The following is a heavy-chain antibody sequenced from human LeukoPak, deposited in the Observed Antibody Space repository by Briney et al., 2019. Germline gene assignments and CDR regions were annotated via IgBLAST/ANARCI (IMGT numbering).Heavy chain of an antibody. D-gene: IGHD3-10*01. J-gene: IGHJ4*02. CDR1: GYSFTTYL. CDR3: ARFYYGSGNARNANFDY. Sequence: PGESLNISCKGSGYSFTTYLIAWVRQMPGKGLEWMGIIHPGDSGARYSPSFQGQVTISADKSISTAYLQWSSLKASDTAMYYCARFYYGSGNARNANFDYWGQGTLVTVSS. CDR2: IHPGDSGA. V-gene: IGHV5-51*01.